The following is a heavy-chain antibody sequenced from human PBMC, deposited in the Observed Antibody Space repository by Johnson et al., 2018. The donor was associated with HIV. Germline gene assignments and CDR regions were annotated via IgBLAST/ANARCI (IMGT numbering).Heavy chain of an antibody. Sequence: QVQLVESGGGVVQPGRSLRLSCAASGFTFSSYAMHWVRQAPGKGLEWVAVISYDGSNKYYADSVKGRFTISRDNSKNTLYLQMNSLRAEDTAVYYCARVKNVGAIDALDIWGQGTMVTVSS. J-gene: IGHJ3*02. V-gene: IGHV3-30*04. CDR1: GFTFSSYA. CDR3: ARVKNVGAIDALDI. CDR2: ISYDGSNK. D-gene: IGHD3-10*01.